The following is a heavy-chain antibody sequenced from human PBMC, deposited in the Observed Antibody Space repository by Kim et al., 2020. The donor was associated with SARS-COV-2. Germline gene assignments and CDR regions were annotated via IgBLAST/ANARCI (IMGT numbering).Heavy chain of an antibody. CDR3: AKDILQGYNYFSDAFDI. CDR1: GFTFRNYA. Sequence: GGSLRLSCGASGFTFRNYAMHWVRQAPGKGLEWVSGITWNSDSIGYADSVRGRFTVSRNNAENSLYLQLDSLRPDDTSLYYCAKDILQGYNYFSDAFDIWGRGTMVTVSS. CDR2: ITWNSDSI. D-gene: IGHD1-1*01. V-gene: IGHV3-9*01. J-gene: IGHJ3*02.